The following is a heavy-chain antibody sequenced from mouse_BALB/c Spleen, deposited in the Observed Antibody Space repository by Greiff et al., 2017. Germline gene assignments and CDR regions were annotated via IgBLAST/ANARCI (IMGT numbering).Heavy chain of an antibody. CDR1: GYSITSDYA. J-gene: IGHJ4*01. Sequence: EVHLVESGPGLVKPSQSLSLTCTVTGYSITSDYAWNWIRQFPGNKLEWMGYISYSGSTSYNPSLKSRISITRDTSKNQFFLQLNSVTTEDTATYYCARFEGGIYYGNYYAMDYWGQGTSVTVSS. V-gene: IGHV3-2*02. CDR3: ARFEGGIYYGNYYAMDY. D-gene: IGHD2-1*01. CDR2: ISYSGST.